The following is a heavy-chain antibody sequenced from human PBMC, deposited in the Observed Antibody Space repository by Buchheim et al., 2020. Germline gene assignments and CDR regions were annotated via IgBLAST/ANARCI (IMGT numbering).Heavy chain of an antibody. Sequence: EVQLVESGGGLIQPGGSLRLSCAASGFTVSSNYMSWVRQAPGKGLEWVSVIYSGGSTYYADSVKGRFTISRDNAKNSLYLQMNSLRDEDTAVYYCARTPDYYYYGMDVWGQGTT. CDR1: GFTVSSNY. J-gene: IGHJ6*02. V-gene: IGHV3-53*01. CDR2: IYSGGST. CDR3: ARTPDYYYYGMDV.